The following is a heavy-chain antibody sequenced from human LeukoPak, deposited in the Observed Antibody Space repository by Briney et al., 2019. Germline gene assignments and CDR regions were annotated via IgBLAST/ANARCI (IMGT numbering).Heavy chain of an antibody. J-gene: IGHJ2*01. CDR2: INPNSGGT. V-gene: IGHV1-2*04. CDR3: AREVGTGDSPGYFDL. CDR1: GYTFTGYY. Sequence: ASVKVSCKASGYTFTGYYMHWVRQAPGQGLEWMGWINPNSGGTNYAQKFQGWVTMTRDTSISTAYMELSRLRSDDTAVYYCAREVGTGDSPGYFDLWGRGTLVTVSS. D-gene: IGHD7-27*01.